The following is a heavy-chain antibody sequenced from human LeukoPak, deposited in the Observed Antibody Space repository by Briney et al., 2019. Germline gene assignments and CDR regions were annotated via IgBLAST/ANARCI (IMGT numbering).Heavy chain of an antibody. J-gene: IGHJ4*02. CDR2: IYHSGST. D-gene: IGHD3-22*01. V-gene: IGHV4-30-2*01. CDR1: SGSISSGGYS. Sequence: SETLSLTCAVSSGSISSGGYSWSWIRQPPGKGLEWIGYIYHSGSTYYNPSLKSRVTISVDRSKNQFSLKLSSVTAADTAVYYCARSHSRGYPHNYFDYWGQGTLVTVSS. CDR3: ARSHSRGYPHNYFDY.